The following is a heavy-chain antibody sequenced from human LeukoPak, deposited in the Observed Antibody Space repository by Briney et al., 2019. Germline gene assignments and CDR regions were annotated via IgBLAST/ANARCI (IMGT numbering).Heavy chain of an antibody. CDR3: ARGYSSSFIPYYFDY. CDR2: IYYSGST. Sequence: SETLSLTCTVSGGSISSSSYYWGWIRQPPGKGLEWIGSIYYSGSTYYNPSLKSRVTISVDRSKNQFSLKLSSVTAADTAVYYCARGYSSSFIPYYFDYWGQGTLVTVSS. V-gene: IGHV4-39*07. J-gene: IGHJ4*02. D-gene: IGHD6-6*01. CDR1: GGSISSSSYY.